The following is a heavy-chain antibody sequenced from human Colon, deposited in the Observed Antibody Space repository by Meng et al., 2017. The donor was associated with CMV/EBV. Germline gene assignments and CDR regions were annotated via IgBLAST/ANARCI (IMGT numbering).Heavy chain of an antibody. CDR3: ATSSCVTAVTCAVALEPKDAFDV. CDR2: IIPFFGVP. J-gene: IGHJ3*01. CDR1: GLTFGSSA. V-gene: IGHV1-69*10. Sequence: SVKVSCKTSGLTFGSSAISWVRQAPGQGLEWMGGIIPFFGVPKYTEKFQGRATFTADTSTSTAYMELSSLRSEDTAMYYRATSSCVTAVTCAVALEPKDAFDVWGQGTMVTVSS. D-gene: IGHD2-21*02.